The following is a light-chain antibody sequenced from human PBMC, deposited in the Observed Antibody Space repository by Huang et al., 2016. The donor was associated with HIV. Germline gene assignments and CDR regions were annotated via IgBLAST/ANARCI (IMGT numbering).Light chain of an antibody. CDR1: QRVSSN. CDR2: GAS. J-gene: IGKJ2*01. Sequence: EIVMTQSPATLSLSPGERATLSCRASQRVSSNLAWYQHHPGQAPSLRIYGASTRASGIPARFSGSGAGTEFTLTISSLQSVDFAVYYCQQYHNWPPLTFGQGTKLEIK. CDR3: QQYHNWPPLT. V-gene: IGKV3-15*01.